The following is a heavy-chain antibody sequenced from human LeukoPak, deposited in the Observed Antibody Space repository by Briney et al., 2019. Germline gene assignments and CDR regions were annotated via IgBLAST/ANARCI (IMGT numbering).Heavy chain of an antibody. Sequence: GGYLRLSCAASGFTFSSYGMHWVRQAPGKGLEWVAVIWYDGSNKYYADSVKGRFTISRDNSKNTLYLQMNSLKAEDAAVYYCARRAITFGGVIVNDYYYGMDVWGKGTTVTVSS. J-gene: IGHJ6*04. CDR2: IWYDGSNK. CDR3: ARRAITFGGVIVNDYYYGMDV. V-gene: IGHV3-33*01. CDR1: GFTFSSYG. D-gene: IGHD3-16*02.